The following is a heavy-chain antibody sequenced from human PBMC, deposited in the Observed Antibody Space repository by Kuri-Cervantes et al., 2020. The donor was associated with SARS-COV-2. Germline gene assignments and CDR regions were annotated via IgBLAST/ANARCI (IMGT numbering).Heavy chain of an antibody. V-gene: IGHV1-46*01. CDR2: INPSGGST. CDR3: ATSCVLPAGAGPIFGVVIDGCNWFDP. CDR1: GYTFTSYY. Sequence: ASVKVSCKASGYTFTSYYMHWVRQAPGQGLEWMGIINPSGGSTSYAQKFQGRVTMTEDTSTDTAYMELSSLRSEDTAVYYCATSCVLPAGAGPIFGVVIDGCNWFDPWGQGTLVTVSS. J-gene: IGHJ5*02. D-gene: IGHD3-3*01.